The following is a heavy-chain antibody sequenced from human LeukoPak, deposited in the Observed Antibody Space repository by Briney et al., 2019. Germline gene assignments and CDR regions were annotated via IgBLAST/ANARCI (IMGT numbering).Heavy chain of an antibody. J-gene: IGHJ4*02. CDR1: GFTSSSYA. D-gene: IGHD3-22*01. Sequence: RGSLRFSCAASGFTSSSYAMSWVRQAPGKGLEWVSAISGSGGSTYYADSVKGRFTISRDNSKNTLYLQMNSLRAEDTAVYYCAKGLPYYDSSGYYRYWGQGTLVTVSS. CDR2: ISGSGGST. V-gene: IGHV3-23*01. CDR3: AKGLPYYDSSGYYRY.